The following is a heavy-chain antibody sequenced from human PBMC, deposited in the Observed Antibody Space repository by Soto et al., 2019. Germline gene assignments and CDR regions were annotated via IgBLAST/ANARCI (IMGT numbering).Heavy chain of an antibody. CDR1: GYTFTSYD. J-gene: IGHJ4*02. Sequence: QVQLVQSGAEVKKPGPSVKVSCTASGYTFTSYDINGVRQPTGQGLEGMGWLNPNRGNTAYARKFQGRITMTRNTSISTAYMELSSLRSEDTAVYYCARERSSGCDYWGQGTLVTVSS. V-gene: IGHV1-8*01. D-gene: IGHD6-19*01. CDR2: LNPNRGNT. CDR3: ARERSSGCDY.